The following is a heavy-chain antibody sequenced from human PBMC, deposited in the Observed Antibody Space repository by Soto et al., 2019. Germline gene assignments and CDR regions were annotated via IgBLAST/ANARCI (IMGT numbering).Heavy chain of an antibody. CDR3: ARGVHSSGIYWFDP. Sequence: LSLTGALSGGSFGGYYWSWLRQPPGKGLEWIGEINHSGSTNYDPSLKSRVTISVDTSKNQFSLKLSSVTAAATAVYYCARGVHSSGIYWFDPWRQGTLVTVSS. CDR1: GGSFGGYY. V-gene: IGHV4-34*01. CDR2: INHSGST. J-gene: IGHJ5*02. D-gene: IGHD6-25*01.